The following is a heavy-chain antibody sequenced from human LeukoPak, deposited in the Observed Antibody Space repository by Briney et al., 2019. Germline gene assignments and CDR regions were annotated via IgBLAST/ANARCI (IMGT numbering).Heavy chain of an antibody. CDR3: ARDHWVTMVRGVIPLYGLDV. V-gene: IGHV3-74*01. J-gene: IGHJ6*02. D-gene: IGHD3-10*01. Sequence: GGSLRLSCAASGFTFSSNWMHWARQAPGKGLVWVSRINGDGSGTNYADSVKGRFTISRDNAKNTLYLQMNSLRAEDTAVYYCARDHWVTMVRGVIPLYGLDVWGQGSTVTVSS. CDR1: GFTFSSNW. CDR2: INGDGSGT.